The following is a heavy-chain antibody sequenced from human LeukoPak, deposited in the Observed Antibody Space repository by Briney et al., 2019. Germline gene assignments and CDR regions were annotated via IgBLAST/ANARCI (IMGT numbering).Heavy chain of an antibody. J-gene: IGHJ4*02. Sequence: GGSLRLSCAASGFTFSRYWMTWVRQAPGKGLEWVANIKQDGSEKYYVDSVKGRFTISGDNAKNSLYLQMNSLRAEDTAVYYCARDLTDYWGQGTLVSVSS. CDR1: GFTFSRYW. V-gene: IGHV3-7*03. CDR3: ARDLTDY. CDR2: IKQDGSEK.